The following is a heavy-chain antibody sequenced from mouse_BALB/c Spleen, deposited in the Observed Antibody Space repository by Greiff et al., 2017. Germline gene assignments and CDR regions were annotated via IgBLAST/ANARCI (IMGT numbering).Heavy chain of an antibody. J-gene: IGHJ2*01. D-gene: IGHD1-1*01. CDR3: ARHEILRYYFDY. CDR2: ISNGGGST. Sequence: EVKVVESGGGLVQPGGSLKLSCAASGFTFSSYTMSWVRQTPEKRLEWVAYISNGGGSTYYPDTVKGRFTISRDNAKNTLYLQMSSLKSEDTAMYYCARHEILRYYFDYWGQGTTLTVSS. CDR1: GFTFSSYT. V-gene: IGHV5-12-2*01.